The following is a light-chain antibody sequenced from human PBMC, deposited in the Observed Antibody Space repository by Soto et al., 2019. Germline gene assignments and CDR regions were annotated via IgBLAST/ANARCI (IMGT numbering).Light chain of an antibody. CDR2: AAS. J-gene: IGKJ4*01. Sequence: DLQLTQSPSFLSAPVGDRVTITCRASQGISSYLAWYQQKPGKAPELLIYAASTLQTGVPSRFSGSGSGTEFTITISSLQPEDSATYYCQQLNSYPLFGGGTKVEIK. V-gene: IGKV1-9*01. CDR3: QQLNSYPL. CDR1: QGISSY.